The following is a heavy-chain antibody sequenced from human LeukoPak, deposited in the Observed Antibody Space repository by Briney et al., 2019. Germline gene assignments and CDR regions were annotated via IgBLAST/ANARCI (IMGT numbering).Heavy chain of an antibody. V-gene: IGHV3-30*18. D-gene: IGHD4-17*01. CDR3: AKEALSYGDPDYYGMDV. J-gene: IGHJ6*02. Sequence: GGSLRLSCAASGFTFSSYGMHWVRQAPGKGLEWVAVISYDGSNKYYADSVKGRFTISRGNSKNTLYLQMNSLRAEDTAVYYCAKEALSYGDPDYYGMDVWGQGTTVTVSS. CDR2: ISYDGSNK. CDR1: GFTFSSYG.